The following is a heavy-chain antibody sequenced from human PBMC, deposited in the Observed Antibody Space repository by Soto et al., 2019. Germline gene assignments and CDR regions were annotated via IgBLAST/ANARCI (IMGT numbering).Heavy chain of an antibody. CDR2: ISNDGNTK. D-gene: IGHD5-18*01. Sequence: QVQLVESGGGLVQPGWSLRLSCAVSGFTFRSHGMHWVRQAPGKGLEWLAVISNDGNTKYYADSVKGRFTISRDNSKDTLDLQMTTLRPEDTAVYYCAKDREDTAMTFDYWGQGTLVTVSS. V-gene: IGHV3-30*18. CDR1: GFTFRSHG. J-gene: IGHJ4*02. CDR3: AKDREDTAMTFDY.